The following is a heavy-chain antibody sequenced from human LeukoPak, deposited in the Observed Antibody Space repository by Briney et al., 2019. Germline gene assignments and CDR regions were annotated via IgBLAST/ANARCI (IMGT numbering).Heavy chain of an antibody. CDR1: GFTFSSYS. V-gene: IGHV3-21*01. CDR3: ARETSQYYYDSRFYFDY. D-gene: IGHD3-22*01. CDR2: ISSSSSYI. J-gene: IGHJ4*02. Sequence: GGSLRLSCAASGFTFSSYSMNWVRQAPGKGLEWVSSISSSSSYIYYADSVKGRFTISRDNAKNSLYLQMNNLGAEDTAVYYCARETSQYYYDSRFYFDYWGQGTLVTVSS.